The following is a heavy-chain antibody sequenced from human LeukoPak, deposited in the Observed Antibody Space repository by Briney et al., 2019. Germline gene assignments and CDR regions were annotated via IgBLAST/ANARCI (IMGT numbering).Heavy chain of an antibody. V-gene: IGHV3-33*01. D-gene: IGHD3-16*01. J-gene: IGHJ4*02. CDR2: IWKDGINK. CDR3: ASDPILGQGVY. Sequence: GGSLRLSCAASGFTFRSYGMHWVRQAPGEGLEGVAVIWKDGINKYYADSVKGRFTISRDNYKNTLDLQMNSLRAEDTAVYYCASDPILGQGVYWGQGTLVTVSS. CDR1: GFTFRSYG.